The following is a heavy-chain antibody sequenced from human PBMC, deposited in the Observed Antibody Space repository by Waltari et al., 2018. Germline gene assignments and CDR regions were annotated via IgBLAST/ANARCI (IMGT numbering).Heavy chain of an antibody. D-gene: IGHD5-18*01. CDR1: GFTFGDYA. V-gene: IGHV3-49*04. J-gene: IGHJ4*02. CDR2: IRSKAYGGTT. Sequence: EVQLVESGGGLVQPGRSLSLSCTASGFTFGDYAMSWVRQAPGKGLEWVGCIRSKAYGGTTEYAASVKGRFTISRDDSKSIAYLQMNSLKTEDTAVYYCTRDLDTVDYWGQGTLVTVSS. CDR3: TRDLDTVDY.